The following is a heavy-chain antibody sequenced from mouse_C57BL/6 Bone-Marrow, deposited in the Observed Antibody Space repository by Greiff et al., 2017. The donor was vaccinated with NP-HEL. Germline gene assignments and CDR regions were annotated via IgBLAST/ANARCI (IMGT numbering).Heavy chain of an antibody. Sequence: QVPLTESGPGLLRPSQTLSLTCSFSGFSLSTSNMGIGWIRQPSGKGLDWLAHIWWNDDKYYNPSLKSRLTITKDTSNNQVFLQITSVDTADTATYYCAQIDGYYLYWYFDVWGTGTTVTVAS. CDR1: GFSLSTSNMG. V-gene: IGHV8-5*01. D-gene: IGHD2-3*01. CDR2: IWWNDDK. CDR3: AQIDGYYLYWYFDV. J-gene: IGHJ1*03.